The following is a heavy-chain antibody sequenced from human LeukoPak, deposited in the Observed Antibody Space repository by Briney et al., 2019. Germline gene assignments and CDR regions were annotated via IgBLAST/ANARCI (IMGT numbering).Heavy chain of an antibody. CDR3: AKHLLGNSAVDWFDP. CDR1: GFAFSSYA. Sequence: GGSLRLSCAASGFAFSSYAMSWVRQAPGKGLEWVSAISGSGGSTYYADSVKGRFTISRDNSKNTLYLQMNSLRAEDTAVYYCAKHLLGNSAVDWFDPWGQGTLVTVSS. D-gene: IGHD1-14*01. J-gene: IGHJ5*02. CDR2: ISGSGGST. V-gene: IGHV3-23*01.